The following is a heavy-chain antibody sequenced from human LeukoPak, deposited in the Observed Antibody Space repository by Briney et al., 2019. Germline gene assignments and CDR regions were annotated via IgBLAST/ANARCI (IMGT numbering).Heavy chain of an antibody. CDR3: ARGLFQYNPNTTTVRSDY. D-gene: IGHD1-14*01. Sequence: AETLSLTCAVYGGSFSGYYWSWIRQPPGKGLEWIGEINHSGSTNYNPSLKSRLTISVDTSKTQFSLKLSSVTAADTAVYYCARGLFQYNPNTTTVRSDYWGQRNLVTVSS. V-gene: IGHV4-34*01. CDR2: INHSGST. CDR1: GGSFSGYY. J-gene: IGHJ4*02.